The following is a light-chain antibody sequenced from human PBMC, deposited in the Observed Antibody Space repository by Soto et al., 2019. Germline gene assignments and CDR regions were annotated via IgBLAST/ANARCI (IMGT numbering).Light chain of an antibody. CDR3: QQCDTSRTWT. Sequence: EIVMTQSPATLSVSPGERATLSCRASQSVSSNLAWYQQKPGQAPRLLIYGASTRATGIPARFSGSGSGTEFTLTISRLEPEDFAVYYCQQCDTSRTWTFGQGTKVDIK. CDR2: GAS. V-gene: IGKV3-15*01. CDR1: QSVSSN. J-gene: IGKJ1*01.